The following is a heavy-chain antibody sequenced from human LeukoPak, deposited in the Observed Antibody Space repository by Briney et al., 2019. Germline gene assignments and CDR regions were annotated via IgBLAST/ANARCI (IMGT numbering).Heavy chain of an antibody. CDR3: ARESGYSYGPFDY. CDR2: IWYGGSNK. J-gene: IGHJ4*02. V-gene: IGHV3-33*08. D-gene: IGHD5-18*01. CDR1: GFTFSSYG. Sequence: AGGSLRLSCAASGFTFSSYGMHWVRQAPGKGLEWVAVIWYGGSNKYYADSVKGRFTISRDNSKNTLYLQMNSLRAEDTAVYYCARESGYSYGPFDYWGQGTLVTVSS.